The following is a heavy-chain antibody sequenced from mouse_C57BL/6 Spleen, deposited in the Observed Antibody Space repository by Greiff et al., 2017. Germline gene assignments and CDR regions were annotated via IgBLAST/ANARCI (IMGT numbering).Heavy chain of an antibody. CDR3: ARGSYYGTPVDY. V-gene: IGHV1-59*01. CDR1: GYTFTSYW. CDR2: IDPSDSYT. Sequence: QVQLKESGAELVKPGASVKLSCKASGYTFTSYWMHWVKQRPGQGLEWIGVIDPSDSYTNYNQKFKGKATLTVDTSSSTAYMQLSSLTSEDSAVYYCARGSYYGTPVDYWGQGTTLTVSS. D-gene: IGHD1-1*01. J-gene: IGHJ2*01.